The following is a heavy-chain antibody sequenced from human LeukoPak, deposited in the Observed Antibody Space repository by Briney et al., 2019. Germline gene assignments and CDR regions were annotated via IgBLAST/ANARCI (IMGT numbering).Heavy chain of an antibody. Sequence: GGSLRLSCAASGFSFSGFWMTWVRQAPGKGLEWVANIKQDGSEKYCVDSVKGRFTISRDNAKNSLYLQMNSLRDEDTAVYYCARDITMVRGLIGYYYGMDVWGQGTTVTVSS. CDR1: GFSFSGFW. CDR2: IKQDGSEK. J-gene: IGHJ6*02. D-gene: IGHD3-10*01. V-gene: IGHV3-7*01. CDR3: ARDITMVRGLIGYYYGMDV.